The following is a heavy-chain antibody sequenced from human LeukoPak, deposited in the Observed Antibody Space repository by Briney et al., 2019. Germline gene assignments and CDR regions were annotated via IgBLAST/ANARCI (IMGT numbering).Heavy chain of an antibody. CDR2: ISNDGSNK. J-gene: IGHJ4*02. CDR3: ARAGRRSSSWYY. CDR1: GFTFNDYT. Sequence: GGSLTLSCAASGFTFNDYTLHWVRQTPGKGLEWLAVISNDGSNKYYADSVKGRFTISRDNSKNTLYLQMDSLRGEDTAVYYCARAGRRSSSWYYWGQGTLVTVSS. V-gene: IGHV3-30-3*01. D-gene: IGHD6-13*01.